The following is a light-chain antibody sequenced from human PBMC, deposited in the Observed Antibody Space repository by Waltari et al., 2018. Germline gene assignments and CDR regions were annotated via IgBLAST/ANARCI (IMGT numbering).Light chain of an antibody. V-gene: IGLV2-23*01. CDR2: QGN. J-gene: IGLJ3*02. Sequence: QSALTQPAAVSGSPGQSINISCTGVSSDVGTFKLASWYQQCPGPPPQVIIFQGNKRPRGVSCRFSGSSADNAAYLTISGLQAEDEADYYCCSYVGSRPWVFGGGTKLTVL. CDR1: SSDVGTFKL. CDR3: CSYVGSRPWV.